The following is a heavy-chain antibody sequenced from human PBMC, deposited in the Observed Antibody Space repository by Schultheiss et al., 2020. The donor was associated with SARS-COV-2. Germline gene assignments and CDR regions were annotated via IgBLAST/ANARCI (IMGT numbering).Heavy chain of an antibody. CDR3: ARGGQLWFRESSIDY. J-gene: IGHJ4*02. CDR2: IYYSGST. CDR1: GGSISSYY. V-gene: IGHV4-59*12. Sequence: SETLSLTCTVSGGSISSYYWSWIRQPPGKGLEWIGYIYYSGSTNYDPSLKSRVTISVDKSKNQFSLKLSSVTAADTAVYYCARGGQLWFRESSIDYWGQGTLVTVSS. D-gene: IGHD3-10*01.